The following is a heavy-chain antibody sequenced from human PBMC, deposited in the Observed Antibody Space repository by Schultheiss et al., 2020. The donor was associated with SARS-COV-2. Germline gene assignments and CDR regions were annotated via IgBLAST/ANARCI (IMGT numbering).Heavy chain of an antibody. CDR3: ARAGSVGCSSTSCSYGMDV. CDR2: IYYSGST. Sequence: ESLKISCTVSGGSISSSSYYWGWIRQPPGKGLEWIGYIYYSGSTNYNPSLKSRVTISVDTSKNQFSLKLSSVTAADTAVYYCARAGSVGCSSTSCSYGMDVWGQGTTVTVSS. D-gene: IGHD2-2*01. V-gene: IGHV4-61*05. J-gene: IGHJ6*02. CDR1: GGSISSSSYY.